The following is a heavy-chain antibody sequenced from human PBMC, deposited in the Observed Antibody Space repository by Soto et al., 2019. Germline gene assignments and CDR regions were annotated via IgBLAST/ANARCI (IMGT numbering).Heavy chain of an antibody. J-gene: IGHJ4*02. CDR3: ARQGSY. V-gene: IGHV4-39*01. Sequence: QLQLQESGPGLVKPSETLSLTCNVSGVSISDTSYYWGWIRQPPGKGLEWIETIYFNRNTFYNTSNKSRLTLTVGLSKNQCSLRLTSVAAADTAVYYCARQGSYWGQVTLVAVSS. CDR1: GVSISDTSYY. CDR2: IYFNRNT.